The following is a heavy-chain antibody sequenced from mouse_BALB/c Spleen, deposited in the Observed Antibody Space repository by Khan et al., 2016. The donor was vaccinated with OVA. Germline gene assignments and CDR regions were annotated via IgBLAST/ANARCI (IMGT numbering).Heavy chain of an antibody. CDR3: ASHLTVSFAY. CDR1: GFTFSSYS. CDR2: ISSGGDYT. Sequence: EVQGVESGGDLVKPRGSLKLSCAASGFTFSSYSMSWVRQTPDKRLEWVATISSGGDYTYYPDSVKGRFTISRDNAKNTLYLQMSRLKSEDTSMYYCASHLTVSFAYWGQGTLVTVSA. D-gene: IGHD4-1*01. J-gene: IGHJ3*01. V-gene: IGHV5-6*01.